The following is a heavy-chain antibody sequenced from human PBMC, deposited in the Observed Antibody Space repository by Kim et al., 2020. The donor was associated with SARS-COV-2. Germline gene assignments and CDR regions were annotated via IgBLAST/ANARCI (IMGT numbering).Heavy chain of an antibody. CDR2: INAGNGNT. D-gene: IGHD3-3*01. CDR1: GYTFTSYA. CDR3: ASPVLRFLEWPNYYYYGMDV. V-gene: IGHV1-3*01. J-gene: IGHJ6*02. Sequence: ASVKVSCKASGYTFTSYAMHWVRQAPGQRLEWMGWINAGNGNTKYSQKFQGRVTITRDTSASTAYMELSSLRSEDTAVYYCASPVLRFLEWPNYYYYGMDVWGQGTTVTVSS.